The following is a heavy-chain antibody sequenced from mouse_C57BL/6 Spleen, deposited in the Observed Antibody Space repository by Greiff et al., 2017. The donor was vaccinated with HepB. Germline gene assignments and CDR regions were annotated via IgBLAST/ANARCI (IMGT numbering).Heavy chain of an antibody. CDR2: INPNNGGT. CDR1: GCTFTDYY. D-gene: IGHD1-1*01. CDR3: APISYGSSYGYFDV. J-gene: IGHJ1*03. Sequence: EVQLQQSGPELVKPGASVKISCKASGCTFTDYYMNWVKQSHGKSLEWIGDINPNNGGTSYNQKFKGKAALTVDKSSSTAYMELRSLTSEDSAVYYCAPISYGSSYGYFDVWGTGTTVTVSS. V-gene: IGHV1-26*01.